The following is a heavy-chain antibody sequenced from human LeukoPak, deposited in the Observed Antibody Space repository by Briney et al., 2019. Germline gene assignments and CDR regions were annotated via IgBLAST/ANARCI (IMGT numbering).Heavy chain of an antibody. V-gene: IGHV1-69*13. D-gene: IGHD1-1*01. CDR3: ARDPPGDHDVGPGNNWFDP. J-gene: IGHJ5*02. CDR2: IIPIFGTA. Sequence: GASVKVSCKASGYTFTSYAISWVRRAPGQGLEWMGGIIPIFGTANYAQKFQGRVTITADESTSTAYMELSSLRSEDTAVYYCARDPPGDHDVGPGNNWFDPWGQGTLVTVSS. CDR1: GYTFTSYA.